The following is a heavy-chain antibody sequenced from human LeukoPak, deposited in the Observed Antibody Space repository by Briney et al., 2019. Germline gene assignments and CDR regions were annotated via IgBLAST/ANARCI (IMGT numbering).Heavy chain of an antibody. V-gene: IGHV3-23*01. Sequence: PGGSLRLSCAASGFTFSSYAMSWVRQAPGKGLEWVSAISGSGGRTYYADSVKGRFTISRDNSKNTLYLQMNSLRAEGTAVYYCAKRDRDYYDSSGYYRGLWGQGTLVTVSS. J-gene: IGHJ4*02. CDR2: ISGSGGRT. CDR1: GFTFSSYA. D-gene: IGHD3-22*01. CDR3: AKRDRDYYDSSGYYRGL.